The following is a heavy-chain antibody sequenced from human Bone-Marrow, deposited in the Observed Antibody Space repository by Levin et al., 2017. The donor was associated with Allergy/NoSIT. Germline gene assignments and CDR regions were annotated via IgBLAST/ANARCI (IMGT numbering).Heavy chain of an antibody. CDR3: AREAYLRSFDV. V-gene: IGHV3-74*01. CDR1: GFTFGAYW. D-gene: IGHD3-16*01. CDR2: IKGDGSYT. J-gene: IGHJ6*02. Sequence: GGSLRLSCAASGFTFGAYWMHWVRQAPGKGLVWVSRIKGDGSYTIYADSVKGRFTVSRDNAKNTLYLQMNSLRVEDTAVYYCAREAYLRSFDVWGQGTTVTVSS.